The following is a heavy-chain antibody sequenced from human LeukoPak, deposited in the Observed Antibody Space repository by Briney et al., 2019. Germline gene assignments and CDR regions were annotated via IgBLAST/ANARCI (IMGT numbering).Heavy chain of an antibody. CDR1: GGTFSSYA. V-gene: IGHV1-69*13. Sequence: GASVKVSCKPSGGTFSSYAISWVRQAPGQGLEWMGGIVPIFGTANYAQKFQGRVTITADESTSTTYMELSSLRSEDRAVYYCARAGGGGVSPFDYWGQGTLVTVSS. J-gene: IGHJ4*02. CDR2: IVPIFGTA. CDR3: ARAGGGGVSPFDY. D-gene: IGHD3-16*01.